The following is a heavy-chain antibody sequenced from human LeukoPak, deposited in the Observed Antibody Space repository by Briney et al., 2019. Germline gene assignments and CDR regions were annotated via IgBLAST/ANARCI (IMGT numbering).Heavy chain of an antibody. Sequence: ASVKVLCAASGQAFTKYAIGWVRQAPGQGVGWRGWISVYNGTTNYAQKLQGRVTMPTDTSTSTAYLARRRLTSDDTALYYCARDTVVVVVAATEGVGFYGMDVWGQGTTVTVSS. CDR2: ISVYNGTT. J-gene: IGHJ6*02. D-gene: IGHD2-15*01. V-gene: IGHV1-18*01. CDR1: GQAFTKYA. CDR3: ARDTVVVVVAATEGVGFYGMDV.